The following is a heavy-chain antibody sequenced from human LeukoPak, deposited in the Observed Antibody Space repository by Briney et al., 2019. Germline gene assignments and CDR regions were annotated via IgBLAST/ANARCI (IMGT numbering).Heavy chain of an antibody. CDR3: TTASRKRFDDTDGRTSWGVIAPGWFDL. CDR2: LSSSNTYI. CDR1: GVSLNTNS. V-gene: IGHV3-21*01. D-gene: IGHD3-10*01. Sequence: GGSLRLSCAAPGVSLNTNSIDSARQAPGKGLEWVSCLSSSNTYIYYADSVKGRFTISRENAKNSVSLQMNGLRDQDTADYYCTTASRKRFDDTDGRTSWGVIAPGWFDLWGRGTLVTVSS. J-gene: IGHJ5*02.